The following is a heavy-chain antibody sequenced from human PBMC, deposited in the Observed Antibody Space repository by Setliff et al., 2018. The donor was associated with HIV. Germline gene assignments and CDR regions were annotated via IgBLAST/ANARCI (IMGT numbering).Heavy chain of an antibody. CDR3: ARGPKKGVDILPPDS. CDR1: GGSFHTYA. CDR2: IVPVFRTV. V-gene: IGHV1-69*13. J-gene: IGHJ5*02. Sequence: SVKVSCKASGGSFHTYAFTWVRQAPGQGLEWVGGIVPVFRTVNYAQKLQGRVTITADESTSTSYMELNSLTSDDTAVYYCARGPKKGVDILPPDSWGQGTLVTVSS. D-gene: IGHD3-3*01.